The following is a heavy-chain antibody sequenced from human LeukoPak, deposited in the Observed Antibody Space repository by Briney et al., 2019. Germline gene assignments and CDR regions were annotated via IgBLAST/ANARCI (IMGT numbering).Heavy chain of an antibody. V-gene: IGHV4-39*01. Sequence: SETLSLTCSVSGDSIKSGDAYWGWIRQSPWKGLEWIATIYYVGSPHYNPSLNSRRVTMSVDTAKNQFSLTLTSVTAADTAVYYCARFPITKRAMDVWGQGTTVTVSS. CDR1: GDSIKSGDAY. CDR3: ARFPITKRAMDV. J-gene: IGHJ6*02. D-gene: IGHD3-3*01. CDR2: IYYVGSP.